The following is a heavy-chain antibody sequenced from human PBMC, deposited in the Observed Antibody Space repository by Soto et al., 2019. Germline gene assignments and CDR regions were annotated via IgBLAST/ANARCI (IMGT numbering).Heavy chain of an antibody. CDR1: GGTFSSYA. D-gene: IGHD2-21*01. CDR3: LRVVVNPAFPDS. Sequence: QVQLVQSGAEVRQPASSVKVSCKTSGGTFSSYAISWVRQAPGQGLEWMGGIVPIVDTSTYAQKFQGRVTSTAGGATCTVATELSGLGPDATALYTWLRVVVNPAFPDSCGQGTLGSVSS. J-gene: IGHJ4*02. CDR2: IVPIVDTS. V-gene: IGHV1-69*12.